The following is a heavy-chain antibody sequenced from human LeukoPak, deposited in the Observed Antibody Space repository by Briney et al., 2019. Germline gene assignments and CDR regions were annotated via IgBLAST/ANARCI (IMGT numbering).Heavy chain of an antibody. Sequence: GGSLRLSCAASGFTFSSYWMHWVRQAPGKGLVWVSRINSDGSGTSYADSVKGRFTISRDNAKNTLYLQMNSLRAEDTAVYYCAEGIAAAGIDYWGQRTLVTVSS. V-gene: IGHV3-74*01. D-gene: IGHD6-13*01. CDR1: GFTFSSYW. J-gene: IGHJ4*02. CDR2: INSDGSGT. CDR3: AEGIAAAGIDY.